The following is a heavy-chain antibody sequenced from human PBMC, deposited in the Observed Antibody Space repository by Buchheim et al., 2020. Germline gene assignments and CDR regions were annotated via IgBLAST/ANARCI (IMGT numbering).Heavy chain of an antibody. Sequence: EVQLLESGGGLVQPGGSLRLSCAASGFSFSSYAMSWVRQAPGKGLEWVSAISGSGGSTYYADSVKGRFTISRDNSKNTLYLQVNSQRAEDTTVYYCARFLTGYYKELTIFDYWGQGTL. CDR2: ISGSGGST. V-gene: IGHV3-23*01. D-gene: IGHD3-9*01. J-gene: IGHJ4*02. CDR3: ARFLTGYYKELTIFDY. CDR1: GFSFSSYA.